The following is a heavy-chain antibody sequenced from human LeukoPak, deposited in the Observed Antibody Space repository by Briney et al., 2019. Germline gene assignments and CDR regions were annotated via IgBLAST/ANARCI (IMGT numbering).Heavy chain of an antibody. D-gene: IGHD3-10*01. CDR2: ISYDGRNK. V-gene: IGHV3-30*03. CDR3: ARASSITMVRGPLDY. CDR1: GFTFSSYG. Sequence: PGRSLRLSCAASGFTFSSYGMHWVRQAPGKGLEWVAVISYDGRNKYYADSVKGRFTISRDNSKNTLYLQMNSLRAEDTAVYYCARASSITMVRGPLDYWGQGTLVTVSS. J-gene: IGHJ4*02.